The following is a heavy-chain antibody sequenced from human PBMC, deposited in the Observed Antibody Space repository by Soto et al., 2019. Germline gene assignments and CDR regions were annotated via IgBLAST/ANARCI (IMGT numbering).Heavy chain of an antibody. CDR2: IYYSGRT. D-gene: IGHD3-3*01. J-gene: IGHJ6*02. CDR3: ASNDYDFWSGPPAV. Sequence: PSETLSLTCTVSGGSISTYYWSWIRQPPGKGLEWIGYIYYSGRTNYNPSLKSRVTISVDTSKNQFSLKLTSVTAADTAVYYCASNDYDFWSGPPAVWGQGTTVTVSS. V-gene: IGHV4-59*01. CDR1: GGSISTYY.